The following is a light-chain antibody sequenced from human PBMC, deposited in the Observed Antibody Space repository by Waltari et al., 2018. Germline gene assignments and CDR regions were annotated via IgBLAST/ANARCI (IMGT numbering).Light chain of an antibody. J-gene: IGLJ1*01. V-gene: IGLV2-23*02. CDR2: EVT. CDR1: SSDAWSDNL. CDR3: CSYAGSSTFPYV. Sequence: QSALTQPASVSGSPGQSITISCTGTSSDAWSDNLVPWYQHHPGQAPKLKIYEVTKRPSGVSNRFSGSKSGNTASLTISGLQAEDEADYYCCSYAGSSTFPYVFGTGTKVTVL.